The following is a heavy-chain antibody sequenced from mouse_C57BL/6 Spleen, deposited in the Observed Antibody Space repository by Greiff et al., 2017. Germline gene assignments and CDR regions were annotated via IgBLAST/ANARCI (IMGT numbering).Heavy chain of an antibody. J-gene: IGHJ3*01. CDR2: INPNNGGT. Sequence: EVKLMESGPELVKPGASVKMSCKASGYTFTDYNMHWVKQSHGKSLEWIGYINPNNGGTSYNQKFKGKATLTVNKSSSTAYMELRSLTSVDSAVHYCARGRAAQAFAYWGQGTLGTFSA. V-gene: IGHV1-22*01. CDR1: GYTFTDYN. D-gene: IGHD3-2*02. CDR3: ARGRAAQAFAY.